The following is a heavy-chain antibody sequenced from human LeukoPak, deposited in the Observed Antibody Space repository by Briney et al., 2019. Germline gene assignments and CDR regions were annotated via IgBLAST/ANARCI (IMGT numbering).Heavy chain of an antibody. J-gene: IGHJ5*02. Sequence: ASVKVSSKASRYTFTDYYIHWVRHAPGQGLEWMGWINPNSAATNCAQKFQGRVTMTRDTSITTAYMEMSSLKSDDTAVYYCARLPVAATGPHGFDPWGQGTLVSVSS. V-gene: IGHV1-2*02. CDR2: INPNSAAT. CDR3: ARLPVAATGPHGFDP. D-gene: IGHD6-19*01. CDR1: RYTFTDYY.